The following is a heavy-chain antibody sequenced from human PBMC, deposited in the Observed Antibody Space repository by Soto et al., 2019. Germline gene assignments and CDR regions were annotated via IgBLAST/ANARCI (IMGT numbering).Heavy chain of an antibody. Sequence: GGSLRLSCAASGFTFSSYGMHGVRQAPGKGLEWVAVIWYDGSNKYYADSVKGRFTISRDNSKNTMYLQMNSLRAEDTAVYYCARTLRSPPRYFEYWGQGTLVTVSS. V-gene: IGHV3-33*01. CDR3: ARTLRSPPRYFEY. D-gene: IGHD4-17*01. CDR1: GFTFSSYG. CDR2: IWYDGSNK. J-gene: IGHJ4*02.